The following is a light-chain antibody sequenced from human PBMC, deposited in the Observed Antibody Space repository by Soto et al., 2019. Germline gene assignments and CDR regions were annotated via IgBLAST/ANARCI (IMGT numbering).Light chain of an antibody. CDR3: QQSYTTPYT. J-gene: IGKJ2*01. CDR1: QSISSY. V-gene: IGKV1-39*01. CDR2: ATS. Sequence: DIQMTQSPSSLSASVGGRVTITCRASQSISSYLNWYQQKPGKAPKLLIYATSSLQSGVPSRFSGSGSGTEFTLTISSLQPEDFATYYCQQSYTTPYTFGQGTKVDIK.